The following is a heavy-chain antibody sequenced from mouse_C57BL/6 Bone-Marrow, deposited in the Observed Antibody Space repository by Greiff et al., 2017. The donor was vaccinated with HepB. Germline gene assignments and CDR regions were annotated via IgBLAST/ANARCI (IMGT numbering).Heavy chain of an antibody. CDR2: IYPGGGYT. V-gene: IGHV1-63*01. Sequence: QVQLQQSGAELVRPGTSVKMSCKASGYTFTNYWIGWAKQRPGHGLEWIGDIYPGGGYTNYNEKFKGKATLTADKSSSTAYMQFSSLTSEDSAIYYCARREYYGSPKDYAMDYWGQGTSVTVSS. D-gene: IGHD1-1*01. J-gene: IGHJ4*01. CDR3: ARREYYGSPKDYAMDY. CDR1: GYTFTNYW.